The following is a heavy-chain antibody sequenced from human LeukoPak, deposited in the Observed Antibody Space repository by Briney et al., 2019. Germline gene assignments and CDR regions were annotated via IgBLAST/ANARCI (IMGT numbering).Heavy chain of an antibody. CDR2: IIPIFGTA. V-gene: IGHV1-69*13. D-gene: IGHD2-2*01. Sequence: SVKVSCKASGGTFSSYAISWVRQAPGQGLEWMGGIIPIFGTANYAQKFQGRVTITADEPTSTAYMELSSLRSEDTAVYYCARDQLDGGYWFDPWGQGTLVTVSS. CDR3: ARDQLDGGYWFDP. J-gene: IGHJ5*02. CDR1: GGTFSSYA.